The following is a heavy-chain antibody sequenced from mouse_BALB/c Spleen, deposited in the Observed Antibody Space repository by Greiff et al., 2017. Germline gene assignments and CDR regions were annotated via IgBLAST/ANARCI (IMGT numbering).Heavy chain of an antibody. J-gene: IGHJ4*01. CDR1: GYTFTSYW. CDR2: IYPGNSDT. V-gene: IGHV1-5*01. CDR3: TRIDGYYGGYAMDY. Sequence: VQLQQSGTVLARPGASVKMSCKASGYTFTSYWMHWVKQRPGQGLEWIGAIYPGNSDTSYNQKFKGKAKLTAVTSTSTAYMELSSLTNEDSAVYYCTRIDGYYGGYAMDYWGQGTSVTVSS. D-gene: IGHD2-3*01.